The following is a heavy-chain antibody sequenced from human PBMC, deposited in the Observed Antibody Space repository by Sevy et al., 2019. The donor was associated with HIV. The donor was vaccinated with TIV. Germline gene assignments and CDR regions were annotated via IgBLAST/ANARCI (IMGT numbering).Heavy chain of an antibody. Sequence: GGSLRLSCAASGFTFSSYDMHWVRQATGKGLEGVSAIGTAGDTYYPGSVKGRFTISRENAKNSLYLQMNSVRAGDTAVYYCARENIAVAGFDYWGQGTLVTVSS. CDR2: IGTAGDT. CDR3: ARENIAVAGFDY. D-gene: IGHD6-19*01. J-gene: IGHJ4*02. V-gene: IGHV3-13*01. CDR1: GFTFSSYD.